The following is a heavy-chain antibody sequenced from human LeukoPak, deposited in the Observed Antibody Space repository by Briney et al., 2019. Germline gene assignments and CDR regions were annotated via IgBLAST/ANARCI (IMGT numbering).Heavy chain of an antibody. CDR2: ILYSGST. J-gene: IGHJ4*02. V-gene: IGHV4-59*01. CDR1: SGSISSYY. Sequence: SETLSLTCTVSSGSISSYYWAWIRQPPGKGLEWIGYILYSGSTNYNTSLKSRVTISVDTSKSQLSLELSPVTAAATAVYYCARSFGWGFDYWGQGTLVTVSS. CDR3: ARSFGWGFDY. D-gene: IGHD3-16*01.